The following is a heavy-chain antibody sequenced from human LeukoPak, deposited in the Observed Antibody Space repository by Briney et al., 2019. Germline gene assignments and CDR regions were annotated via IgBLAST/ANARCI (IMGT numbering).Heavy chain of an antibody. CDR3: ARYTDHYYFDY. CDR1: GYNFTSSW. Sequence: GESLKISCKGSGYNFTSSWIGLVRQMPRKGLELVGIIYPGDYDTRYSPSFQGQVTISADKSISTAYLQWSSLSTSDTAMYYCARYTDHYYFDYWGQGTLVTVSS. V-gene: IGHV5-51*01. D-gene: IGHD1-1*01. J-gene: IGHJ4*02. CDR2: IYPGDYDT.